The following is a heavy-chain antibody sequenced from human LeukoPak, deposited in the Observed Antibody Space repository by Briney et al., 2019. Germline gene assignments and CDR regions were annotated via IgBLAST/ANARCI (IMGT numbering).Heavy chain of an antibody. V-gene: IGHV4-59*01. J-gene: IGHJ1*01. Sequence: SETLSLTCTVSGGSISSYYWSWIRQPPGKGLEWIGYIYYSGSTNYNPSLKSRVTISVDTSKNQFSLKLSSVTAADTAVYYCASGTRQQLVMAESAEYFQHWGQGTLVTVSS. CDR2: IYYSGST. CDR3: ASGTRQQLVMAESAEYFQH. CDR1: GGSISSYY. D-gene: IGHD6-13*01.